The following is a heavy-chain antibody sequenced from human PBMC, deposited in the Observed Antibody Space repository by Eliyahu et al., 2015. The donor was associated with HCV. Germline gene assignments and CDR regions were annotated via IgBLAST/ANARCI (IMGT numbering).Heavy chain of an antibody. D-gene: IGHD1-7*01. CDR3: AKVRRLELLVGAWGP. J-gene: IGHJ5*02. CDR2: ISGSGGST. V-gene: IGHV3-23*01. Sequence: EVQLLESGGGLVQPGGSLRLSCAASGFTFSSYAMXWVRQAPGKGLEWVSAISGSGGSTYYADSVKGRFTISRDNSKNTLYLQMNSLRAEDTAVYYCAKVRRLELLVGAWGPWGQGTLVTVSS. CDR1: GFTFSSYA.